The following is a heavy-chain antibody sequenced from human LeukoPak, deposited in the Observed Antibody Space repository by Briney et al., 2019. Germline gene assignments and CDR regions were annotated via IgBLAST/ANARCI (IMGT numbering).Heavy chain of an antibody. CDR3: ARDGGGGDYGDYFDY. Sequence: SETLSLTCTVSGGSISSSSYYWGWIRQPPGKGLEWIGSIYYSGSTYYNPSLKSRVTISVDTSKNQFSLKLSSVTAADTAVYYCARDGGGGDYGDYFDYWGQGTLVTVSS. J-gene: IGHJ4*02. D-gene: IGHD4-17*01. CDR1: GGSISSSSYY. V-gene: IGHV4-39*07. CDR2: IYYSGST.